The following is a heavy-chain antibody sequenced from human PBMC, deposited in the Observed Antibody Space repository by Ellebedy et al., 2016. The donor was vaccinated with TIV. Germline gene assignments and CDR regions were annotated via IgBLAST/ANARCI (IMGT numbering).Heavy chain of an antibody. CDR1: GFTFSSYS. Sequence: GESLKISXAASGFTFSSYSMNWVRQAPGKGLEWVSSISSSSSYIYYADSVKGRFTISRDNAKNSLYLQMNSLRAEDTAVYYCARGIFDGWSFVPGPGLVGVFDYWGQGTLVTVSS. D-gene: IGHD3/OR15-3a*01. CDR3: ARGIFDGWSFVPGPGLVGVFDY. V-gene: IGHV3-21*01. CDR2: ISSSSSYI. J-gene: IGHJ4*02.